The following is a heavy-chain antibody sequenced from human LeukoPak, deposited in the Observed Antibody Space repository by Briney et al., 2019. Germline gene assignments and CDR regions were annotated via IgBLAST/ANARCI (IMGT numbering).Heavy chain of an antibody. J-gene: IGHJ3*02. CDR1: GFTFSDYY. V-gene: IGHV3-11*04. CDR2: ISSSGSTI. CDR3: AREAAMAISLDAFDI. D-gene: IGHD5-18*01. Sequence: GGSLRLSCAASGFTFSDYYMSWIRQAPGKGLEWVSYISSSGSTIYYADSVKGRFTISRDNAKNSLYLQMNSLRAEDTAVYYCAREAAMAISLDAFDIWGQGTMVTVSS.